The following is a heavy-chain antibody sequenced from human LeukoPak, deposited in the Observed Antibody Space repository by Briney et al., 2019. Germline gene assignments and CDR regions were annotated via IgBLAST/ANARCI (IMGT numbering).Heavy chain of an antibody. V-gene: IGHV4-34*01. Sequence: ASETLSLTCAVYGGSFSGYYWSWIRQPPGKGLEWIGEINHSGSTNYNPSLKSRVTISVDTSKNQFSLKLSSVTAADTAVYYCARRQIAAAGNHFDYWGQGTLVTVSS. CDR3: ARRQIAAAGNHFDY. D-gene: IGHD6-13*01. CDR2: INHSGST. J-gene: IGHJ4*02. CDR1: GGSFSGYY.